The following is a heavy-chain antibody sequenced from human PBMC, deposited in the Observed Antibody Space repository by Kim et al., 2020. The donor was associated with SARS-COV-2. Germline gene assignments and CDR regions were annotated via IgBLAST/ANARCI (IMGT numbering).Heavy chain of an antibody. CDR3: ARFKVSSMIAFDI. Sequence: SETLSLTCAVYGGSFSGYYWSWIRQPPGKGLEWIGEINHSGSTNYNPSLKSRVTISVDTSKNQFSLKLSSVTAADTAVYYCARFKVSSMIAFDIWGQGTMVTVSS. V-gene: IGHV4-34*01. CDR1: GGSFSGYY. J-gene: IGHJ3*02. CDR2: INHSGST. D-gene: IGHD3-16*01.